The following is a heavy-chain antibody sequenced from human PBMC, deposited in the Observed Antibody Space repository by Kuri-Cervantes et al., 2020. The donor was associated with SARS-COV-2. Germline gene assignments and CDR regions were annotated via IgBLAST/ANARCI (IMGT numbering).Heavy chain of an antibody. D-gene: IGHD3-10*01. V-gene: IGHV3-48*01. CDR2: ISSSSSTM. Sequence: ESLKISCAASGFTFSSYSMNWVRQAPGKGLGGVSYISSSSSTMYYADSVKGRFTTSRDNAKNSLYLQMNSLRAEDTAVYYCAGDHYYYYYMDVWGKGTTVTVSS. CDR1: GFTFSSYS. CDR3: AGDHYYYYYMDV. J-gene: IGHJ6*03.